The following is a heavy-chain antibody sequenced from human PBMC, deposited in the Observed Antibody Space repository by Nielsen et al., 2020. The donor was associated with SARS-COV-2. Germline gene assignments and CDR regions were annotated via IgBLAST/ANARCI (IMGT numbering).Heavy chain of an antibody. D-gene: IGHD6-19*01. J-gene: IGHJ6*02. CDR2: ISSSGSTI. CDR1: GFTFSSYW. CDR3: ARERIWPVAGSYYYYGMDV. V-gene: IGHV3-48*04. Sequence: GESLKISCAASGFTFSSYWMNWVRQAPGKGLEWVSYISSSGSTIYYADSVKGRFTISRDNAKNSLYLQMNSLRAEDTAVYYCARERIWPVAGSYYYYGMDVWGQGTTVTVSS.